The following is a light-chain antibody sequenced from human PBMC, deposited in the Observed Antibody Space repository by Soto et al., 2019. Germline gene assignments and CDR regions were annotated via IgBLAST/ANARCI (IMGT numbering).Light chain of an antibody. V-gene: IGKV1-5*01. Sequence: DIQMTQSPSTLSASVGDRVTITCRASKSISSWKAWYQQKPRKASKLLFYDASSLESGVPSRFSGSGSGTEFTLTISSLQPDDFATYYCQQYNSYLYTFGQGTK. CDR1: KSISSW. CDR2: DAS. J-gene: IGKJ2*01. CDR3: QQYNSYLYT.